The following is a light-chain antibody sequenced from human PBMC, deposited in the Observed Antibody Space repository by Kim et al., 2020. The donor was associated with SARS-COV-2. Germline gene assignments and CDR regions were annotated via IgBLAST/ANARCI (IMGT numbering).Light chain of an antibody. CDR2: DAS. CDR3: QQRSKWPPT. J-gene: IGKJ4*01. V-gene: IGKV3-11*01. CDR1: QSVSSY. Sequence: LSQGERATLSCRARQSVSSYLAWYQKKPGQAPRLLIYDASTRATGIPARFSGSGSGTDFTLTISSLGPEDFAVYYCQQRSKWPPTFGGGTKVDIK.